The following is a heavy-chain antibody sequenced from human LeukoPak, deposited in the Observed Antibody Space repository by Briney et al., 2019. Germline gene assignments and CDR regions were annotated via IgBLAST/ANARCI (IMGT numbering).Heavy chain of an antibody. V-gene: IGHV3-48*01. Sequence: GGSLRLSCAASGFIFTSYSMNWVRQAPGKGLEWVSYISSSSSTIYHADSVKGRFTISRDNAKNSLYLQMNSLRAEDTAVYYRARQRAGFTVTTSDYWGQGTLVTVSS. CDR3: ARQRAGFTVTTSDY. CDR1: GFIFTSYS. J-gene: IGHJ4*02. CDR2: ISSSSSTI. D-gene: IGHD4-17*01.